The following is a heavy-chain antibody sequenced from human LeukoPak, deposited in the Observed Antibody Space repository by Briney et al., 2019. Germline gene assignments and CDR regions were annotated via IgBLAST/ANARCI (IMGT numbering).Heavy chain of an antibody. J-gene: IGHJ5*02. CDR3: ARELPYYYGSGIGEAWFDP. D-gene: IGHD3-10*01. CDR2: ISSTGSTI. Sequence: GGSLRLSCAASGFTFSSYEMNWVRQAPGKGLEWVSYISSTGSTIYYADSVKGRFTISRDNAKNSLYLQMNSLRVEDTAVYYCARELPYYYGSGIGEAWFDPWGQGTLVTVFS. V-gene: IGHV3-48*03. CDR1: GFTFSSYE.